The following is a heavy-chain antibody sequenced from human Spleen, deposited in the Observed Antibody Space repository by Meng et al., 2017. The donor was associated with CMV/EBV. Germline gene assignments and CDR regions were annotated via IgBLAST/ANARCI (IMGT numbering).Heavy chain of an antibody. CDR1: GFTFDESA. J-gene: IGHJ4*02. CDR2: ITWNSGDI. Sequence: SLKISCAASGFTFDESAMHWVRQAPGKGLEWVSGITWNSGDISYADSVRGRFTISRDNAKKSLYLQMNSLRAEDTAVYYCARPYYDILTGSLGGIDYWGQGTLVTVSS. V-gene: IGHV3-9*01. CDR3: ARPYYDILTGSLGGIDY. D-gene: IGHD3-9*01.